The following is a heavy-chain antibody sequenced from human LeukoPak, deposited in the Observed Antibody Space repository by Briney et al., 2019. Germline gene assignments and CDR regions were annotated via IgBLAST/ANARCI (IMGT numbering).Heavy chain of an antibody. Sequence: GGSLRFSCAASGFTFNDHAMYWVRQAPGKGLERVSGINWNSDNIGYADSVKGRFTISRDDAKNSLFLQMNSLRAEDTALYYCARASYYYDTTGLGAVDIWGQGTLVTVSS. V-gene: IGHV3-9*01. CDR1: GFTFNDHA. D-gene: IGHD3-22*01. J-gene: IGHJ3*02. CDR3: ARASYYYDTTGLGAVDI. CDR2: INWNSDNI.